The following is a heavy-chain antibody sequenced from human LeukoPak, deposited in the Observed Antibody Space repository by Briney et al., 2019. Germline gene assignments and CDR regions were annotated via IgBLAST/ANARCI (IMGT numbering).Heavy chain of an antibody. J-gene: IGHJ5*02. CDR1: GAIFTSYA. Sequence: SVKVSFKASGAIFTSYAISWVRQAPGQGLERVGRIIPIIGIANYAQKFQCRVTITADKSTSTAYMELRSLRPEDTVLYSCAREGDEATEPWGEGTLVTVSS. CDR2: IIPIIGIA. V-gene: IGHV1-69*04. CDR3: AREGDEATEP.